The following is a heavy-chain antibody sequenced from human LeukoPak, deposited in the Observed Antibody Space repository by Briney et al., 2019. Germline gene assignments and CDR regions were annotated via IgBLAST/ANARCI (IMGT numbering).Heavy chain of an antibody. CDR3: AVSYSSSWYRSFDY. Sequence: GGSLRLSCAASGFSVNSNYMTWVRQAPGKGLEWVSVVYTGGSTYYADSVKGRFTISRDNSKNTLYLQMDSLRAEDTAVYYCAVSYSSSWYRSFDYWAREPWSPSPQ. CDR1: GFSVNSNY. D-gene: IGHD6-13*01. J-gene: IGHJ4*02. V-gene: IGHV3-53*01. CDR2: VYTGGST.